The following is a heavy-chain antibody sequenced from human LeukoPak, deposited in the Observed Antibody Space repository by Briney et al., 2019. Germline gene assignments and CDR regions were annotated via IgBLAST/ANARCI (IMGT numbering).Heavy chain of an antibody. J-gene: IGHJ4*02. Sequence: SETLSLTCTVFGGSISGYYWTWIRQPPGKGLEWIGYIYYSGSTNYNPSLKSRVTISVDTSKNQFSLKVSSVTAADTAVYYCARGRRGQWLGRYYFDYWGQGTLVTVSS. CDR3: ARGRRGQWLGRYYFDY. D-gene: IGHD6-19*01. CDR2: IYYSGST. CDR1: GGSISGYY. V-gene: IGHV4-59*12.